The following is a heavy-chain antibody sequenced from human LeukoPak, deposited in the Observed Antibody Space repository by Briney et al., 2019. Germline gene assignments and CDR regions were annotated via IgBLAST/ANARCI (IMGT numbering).Heavy chain of an antibody. CDR1: GFTFSSYA. Sequence: GGSLRLSCAASGFTFSSYAMSWVRQAPGKGLEWVSYISDSGNTLNHADSVKGRFTISRDNAKNSLYLQMNSLRDEDTAVYYCARDTGTGSLAETFDWGQGTLVTVSS. CDR3: ARDTGTGSLAETFD. CDR2: ISDSGNTL. V-gene: IGHV3-48*02. D-gene: IGHD1-1*01. J-gene: IGHJ4*02.